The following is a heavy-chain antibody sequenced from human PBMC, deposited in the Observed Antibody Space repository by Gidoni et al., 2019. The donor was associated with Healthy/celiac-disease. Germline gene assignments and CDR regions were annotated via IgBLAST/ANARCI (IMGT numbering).Heavy chain of an antibody. Sequence: QVQLQQWGAGLLKPSETLSLTCAVYGGSFSGYYWSWIRQPPGKGLEWIGEINHSGSTNYNPSLKSRVTISVDTSKNQFSLKLSSVTAADTAVYYCARGGPLYSSGWYGLAYILDYWGQGTLVTVSS. J-gene: IGHJ4*02. CDR2: INHSGST. CDR3: ARGGPLYSSGWYGLAYILDY. D-gene: IGHD6-19*01. V-gene: IGHV4-34*01. CDR1: GGSFSGYY.